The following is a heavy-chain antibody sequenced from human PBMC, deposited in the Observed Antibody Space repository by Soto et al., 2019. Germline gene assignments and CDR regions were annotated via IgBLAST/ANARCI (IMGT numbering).Heavy chain of an antibody. Sequence: EVQLVESGGALIQPGGSLRLSCAASGFTVSTKYMSWVRQAPGKGLEWVSVIYGDGTIYYADSVKGRFTVSRDNSKNTLYLQMDSLRTEDTAVYYCATGRTEGHYFDQWGQGTLVTVSS. CDR1: GFTVSTKY. CDR2: IYGDGTI. D-gene: IGHD1-26*01. CDR3: ATGRTEGHYFDQ. V-gene: IGHV3-53*01. J-gene: IGHJ4*02.